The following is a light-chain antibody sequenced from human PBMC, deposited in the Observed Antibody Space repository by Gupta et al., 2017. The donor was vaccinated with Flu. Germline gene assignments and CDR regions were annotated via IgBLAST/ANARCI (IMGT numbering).Light chain of an antibody. V-gene: IGLV5-45*01. CDR2: YHSDSDK. CDR3: MIWHSSAWV. Sequence: CYHHTPGRPPQYPQRYHSDSDKHQGSGVPHRFSGSTDVSATAGILVISGLQAEDEDDYYCMIWHSSAWVFGGGTKLTVL. J-gene: IGLJ3*02.